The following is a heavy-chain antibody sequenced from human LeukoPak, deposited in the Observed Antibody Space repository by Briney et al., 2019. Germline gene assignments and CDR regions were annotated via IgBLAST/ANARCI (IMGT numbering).Heavy chain of an antibody. V-gene: IGHV3-30*02. CDR1: GLTFTNHG. Sequence: PGGSLRLSCVTSGLTFTNHGFHWLRQSAGRGLEWVAFVRNDGFDTYHSNSVKGRFSISRDDSKNTVYLQMNSLRAKDTALYYCARDRGKDYFGDWGQGTQVTVSS. D-gene: IGHD4-23*01. CDR3: ARDRGKDYFGD. CDR2: VRNDGFDT. J-gene: IGHJ4*02.